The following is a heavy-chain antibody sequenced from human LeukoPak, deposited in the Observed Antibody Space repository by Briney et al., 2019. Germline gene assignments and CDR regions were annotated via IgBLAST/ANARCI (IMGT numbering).Heavy chain of an antibody. CDR2: ISTDNGNT. J-gene: IGHJ4*02. Sequence: ASVKVSCKASGYTFTGYYMHWVRQAPGQGLEWMGWISTDNGNTNYAQNLQGRVTMTTDTSTSTAYMELRSLRSDDTAVYYCARHYSSGWYQGSDYWGQGTLVTVSS. CDR3: ARHYSSGWYQGSDY. CDR1: GYTFTGYY. D-gene: IGHD6-19*01. V-gene: IGHV1-18*04.